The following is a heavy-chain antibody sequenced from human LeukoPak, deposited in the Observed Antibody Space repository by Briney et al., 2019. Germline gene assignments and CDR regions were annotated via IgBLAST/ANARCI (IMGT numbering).Heavy chain of an antibody. V-gene: IGHV4-59*12. CDR1: GVSISNDY. CDR3: ASGSSGYDP. CDR2: IYYSGTT. D-gene: IGHD5-12*01. J-gene: IGHJ5*02. Sequence: NPSETLSLTCTVSGVSISNDYWSWIRQPPGKGLEWIGHIYYSGTTNYNPSLKSRVTMSVDTSKNQFSLKLSSVTAADTAVYFCASGSSGYDPWGQGTLVTVSS.